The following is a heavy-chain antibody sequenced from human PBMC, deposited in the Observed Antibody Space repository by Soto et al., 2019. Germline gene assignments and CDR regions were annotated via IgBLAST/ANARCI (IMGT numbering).Heavy chain of an antibody. D-gene: IGHD2-2*03. J-gene: IGHJ6*02. CDR1: GGTFSSYA. CDR3: ANTGPIGYWSSTSCSQQLNTDYCYYGMDV. Sequence: SVKVPCKASGGTFSSYAISWVRQAPGQGLEWMGGIIPIFGTANYAQKFQGRVTITADKSTSTAYMELSSLRSEETAVYYCANTGPIGYWSSTSCSQQLNTDYCYYGMDVWGQGTMVTVSS. V-gene: IGHV1-69*06. CDR2: IIPIFGTA.